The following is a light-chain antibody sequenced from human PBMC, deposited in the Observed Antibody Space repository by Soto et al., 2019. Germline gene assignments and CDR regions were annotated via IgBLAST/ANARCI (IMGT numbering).Light chain of an antibody. V-gene: IGLV2-14*03. CDR1: SIDVGHPYNY. J-gene: IGLJ3*02. CDR3: MPFIASTTTHWV. CDR2: GVS. Sequence: QSVLTQPASVSGSPGQSITISCTGTSIDVGHPYNYVSWYQQYPGKAPKLLILGVSNRPSGISGRFSGSKSGNTASLTISGLQPEDEADYYCMPFIASTTTHWVLGGGTKLTVL.